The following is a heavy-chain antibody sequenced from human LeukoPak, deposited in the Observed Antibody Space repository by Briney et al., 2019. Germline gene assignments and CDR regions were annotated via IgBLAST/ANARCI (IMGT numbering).Heavy chain of an antibody. CDR2: IFPIFGTA. CDR1: GGTFSSYA. J-gene: IGHJ5*02. D-gene: IGHD6-6*01. V-gene: IGHV1-69*05. Sequence: GSSVKVSCKASGGTFSSYAISWVRQAPGQGLEWMGRIFPIFGTANYAQKFQGRVTITTDESTSTAYMELSSLRSEDTAVYYCARDHSSSGEGNWFDPWGQGTLVTVSS. CDR3: ARDHSSSGEGNWFDP.